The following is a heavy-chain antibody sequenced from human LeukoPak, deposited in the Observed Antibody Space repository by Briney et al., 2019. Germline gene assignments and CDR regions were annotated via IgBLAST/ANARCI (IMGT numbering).Heavy chain of an antibody. CDR2: VYYGGGGT. CDR1: RGSITDNY. CDR3: ARGNSSGWYGGFDY. J-gene: IGHJ4*02. Sequence: SETLSLTCTGSRGSITDNYWSWIRQPPGKGPEWIGYVYYGGGGTNYNPSLKSRVTMSVDTSKNHFSLKLGSVTAADTAVYYCARGNSSGWYGGFDYWGQGILVTVSS. D-gene: IGHD6-19*01. V-gene: IGHV4-59*01.